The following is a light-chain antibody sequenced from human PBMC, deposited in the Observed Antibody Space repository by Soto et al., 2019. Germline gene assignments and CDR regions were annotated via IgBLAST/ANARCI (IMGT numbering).Light chain of an antibody. CDR1: SSDVGAYNY. CDR2: EVS. CDR3: CSFTSSTTYV. Sequence: QSALTQPASVSGSLGQSITISCTGTSSDVGAYNYVSWYQQQPGKAPKLMISEVSNRPSGVSNRFSGSKSGNTASLIISGLQAEDEADYYCCSFTSSTTYVCGTGTKVTVL. V-gene: IGLV2-14*01. J-gene: IGLJ1*01.